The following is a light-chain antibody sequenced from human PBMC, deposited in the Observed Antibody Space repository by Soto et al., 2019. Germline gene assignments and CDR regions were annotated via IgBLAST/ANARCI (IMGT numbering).Light chain of an antibody. CDR1: QDINNY. Sequence: DIQMTQSPSSLSASVGDRVTITCQASQDINNYLNWYQQKPGKAPKLLIYDASNLETGVPSRFSGSGSGTDFTFTISSLQPEDIATYYCQQYDNLPITFGQGTRLGIK. CDR2: DAS. CDR3: QQYDNLPIT. J-gene: IGKJ5*01. V-gene: IGKV1-33*01.